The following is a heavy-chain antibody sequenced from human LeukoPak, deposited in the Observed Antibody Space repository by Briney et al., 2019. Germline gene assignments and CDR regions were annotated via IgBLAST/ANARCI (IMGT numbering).Heavy chain of an antibody. Sequence: GGALRLSCAASGFTFSSYAMSWVRQAPGKGLEWVSAISGSGGSTYYADSVKGRFTISRDNSKNTLYLQMNSLRAEDTAVYYCAKDKSYYYDSGSYGLDYWGQGTLVTVSS. CDR2: ISGSGGST. CDR3: AKDKSYYYDSGSYGLDY. CDR1: GFTFSSYA. D-gene: IGHD3-10*01. J-gene: IGHJ4*02. V-gene: IGHV3-23*01.